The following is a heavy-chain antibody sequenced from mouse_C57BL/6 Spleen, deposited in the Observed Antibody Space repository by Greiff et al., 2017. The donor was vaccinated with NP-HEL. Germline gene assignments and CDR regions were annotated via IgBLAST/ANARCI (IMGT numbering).Heavy chain of an antibody. D-gene: IGHD2-3*01. CDR2: IDPSDSYT. Sequence: QVQLQQSGAELVKPGASVKLSCKASGYTFTSYWMQWVKQRPGQGLEWIGEIDPSDSYTNYNQKFKGKATLTVDTSSSTAYMQLSSLTSEDSAVYYCARGDLDDGYFDYWGQGTTLTVSS. V-gene: IGHV1-50*01. CDR3: ARGDLDDGYFDY. J-gene: IGHJ2*01. CDR1: GYTFTSYW.